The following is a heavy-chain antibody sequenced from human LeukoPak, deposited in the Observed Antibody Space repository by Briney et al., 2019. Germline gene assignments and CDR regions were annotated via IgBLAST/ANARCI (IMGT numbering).Heavy chain of an antibody. CDR2: VLSRGST. Sequence: PSETLSLTCTVSGDSVSSSSHYWGWIRQSPGKGLEWIGSVLSRGSTHNSPSLESRVTISVDTSKNQFSLKLSSVTAADTAVYYCARVKIVVVTAPGGGYTDVWGKGTTVTVSS. CDR3: ARVKIVVVTAPGGGYTDV. J-gene: IGHJ6*03. V-gene: IGHV4-39*07. CDR1: GDSVSSSSHY. D-gene: IGHD2-21*02.